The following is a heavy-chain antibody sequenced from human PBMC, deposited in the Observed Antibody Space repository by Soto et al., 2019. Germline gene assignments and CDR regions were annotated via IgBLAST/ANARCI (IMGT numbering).Heavy chain of an antibody. V-gene: IGHV1-2*02. CDR1: GYTFTGYY. CDR3: AGNWNDGDDYFDY. D-gene: IGHD1-1*01. Sequence: ASVKVSCKASGYTFTGYYMHWVRQAPGQGFEWMGWINPNSGGTNYAQKFQGRVTMTRDTSISTVYMELSRLRSDDTAVYYCAGNWNDGDDYFDYWGRGTLVTVSS. J-gene: IGHJ4*02. CDR2: INPNSGGT.